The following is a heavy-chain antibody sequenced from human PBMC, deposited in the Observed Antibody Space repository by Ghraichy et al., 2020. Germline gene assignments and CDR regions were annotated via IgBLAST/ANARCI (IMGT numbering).Heavy chain of an antibody. CDR3: AKEGQIGVAGFDC. CDR2: FGGDPRIT. D-gene: IGHD6-19*01. CDR1: GFSFRSYA. Sequence: GESLRLSCAASGFSFRSYAMSWVRQAPGKGLEWVTGFGGDPRITYYADSVKGRFTISRDNSRNTLYLQMNGLRVEDTALYYCAKEGQIGVAGFDCWGQGTLVTVSS. J-gene: IGHJ4*02. V-gene: IGHV3-23*01.